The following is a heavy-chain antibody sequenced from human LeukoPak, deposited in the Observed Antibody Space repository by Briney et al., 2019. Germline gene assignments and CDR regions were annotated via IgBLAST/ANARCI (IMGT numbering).Heavy chain of an antibody. CDR2: VKSRSAGETT. Sequence: GGSLRLSCAASGFSISNDWMSWVRQAPGKGLEWVARVKSRSAGETTDYAAPVKGRFTISRDDSKNTLYLQMNSLRTEDTAVYYCTLIQGWGSGSYYRDFWGQGTLVTVSS. CDR1: GFSISNDW. D-gene: IGHD3-10*01. V-gene: IGHV3-15*01. CDR3: TLIQGWGSGSYYRDF. J-gene: IGHJ4*02.